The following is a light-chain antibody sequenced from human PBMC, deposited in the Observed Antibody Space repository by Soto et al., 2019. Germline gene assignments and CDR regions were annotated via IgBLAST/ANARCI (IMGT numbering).Light chain of an antibody. V-gene: IGKV1-39*01. CDR3: QQSASTPQT. CDR1: QSVGTY. CDR2: VAS. Sequence: DIQMTQSPSSLSASVGDRVTITCRASQSVGTYVSWYQQKEGKAPKLLINVASTLHSGVASTFSGSGSGTDFTLAISSLQPEDFATYYCQQSASTPQTFGGGTRVEIK. J-gene: IGKJ4*01.